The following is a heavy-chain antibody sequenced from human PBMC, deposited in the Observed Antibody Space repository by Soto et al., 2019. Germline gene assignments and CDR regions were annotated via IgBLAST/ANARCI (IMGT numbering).Heavy chain of an antibody. CDR2: SNTDNGNT. V-gene: IGHV1-3*04. J-gene: IGHJ5*02. CDR3: ARFYGDYAFLLGRWFDN. D-gene: IGHD3-16*01. Sequence: QVQLVQSGAEVKKPGASVNVTCTASGDTFTTYAIHWVRQAPGQRPEWMGWSNTDNGNTRYSQKFQARVIMTRDTSASTTDMELSILGSEDTAVYYCARFYGDYAFLLGRWFDNWGQGTLVTVSA. CDR1: GDTFTTYA.